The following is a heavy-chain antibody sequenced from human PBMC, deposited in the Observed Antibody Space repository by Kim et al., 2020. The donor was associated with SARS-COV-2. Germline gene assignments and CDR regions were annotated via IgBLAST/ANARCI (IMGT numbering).Heavy chain of an antibody. Sequence: GGSLRLSCSASGFTFSSYAMHWVRQAPGKGLEYVSAISSNGGSTYYADSVKGRFTISRDNSKNTLYLQMSSLRAEDTAVYYCVKALQPTYCSSTSCYTVSYCYYGMDVWGQGTTVTVSS. CDR2: ISSNGGST. V-gene: IGHV3-64D*06. D-gene: IGHD2-2*02. CDR1: GFTFSSYA. CDR3: VKALQPTYCSSTSCYTVSYCYYGMDV. J-gene: IGHJ6*02.